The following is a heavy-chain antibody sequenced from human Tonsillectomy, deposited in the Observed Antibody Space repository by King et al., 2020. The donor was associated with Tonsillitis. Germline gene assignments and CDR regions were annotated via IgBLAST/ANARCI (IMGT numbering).Heavy chain of an antibody. J-gene: IGHJ6*02. D-gene: IGHD3-10*01. V-gene: IGHV2-5*01. CDR1: GFSLSTSGEG. CDR2: IYWNDDQ. Sequence: TLKESGPTLVKPTQTLTLTCTFSGFSLSTSGEGVGWIRQPPGKALEWLAVIYWNDDQRYSPSLKSRLTITKDTSKNQVVLTMTNMDPVETATYYCAHSVAGWFGELLPYYYYGMDVWGQGTTVPVSS. CDR3: AHSVAGWFGELLPYYYYGMDV.